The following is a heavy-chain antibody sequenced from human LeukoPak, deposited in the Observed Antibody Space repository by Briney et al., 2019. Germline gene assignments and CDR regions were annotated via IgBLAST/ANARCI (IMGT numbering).Heavy chain of an antibody. J-gene: IGHJ4*02. CDR3: ATGYSSTWYYFDY. CDR1: GDSISSYY. D-gene: IGHD6-13*01. CDR2: IYHSGST. Sequence: SETLSLTCTVSGDSISSYYWSWIRQPTGRGLEWIGYIYHSGSTNYNPSLKSRVTISADTSKDQFSLKLASVTAADTAVYYCATGYSSTWYYFDYWGQGTLVTVSS. V-gene: IGHV4-59*01.